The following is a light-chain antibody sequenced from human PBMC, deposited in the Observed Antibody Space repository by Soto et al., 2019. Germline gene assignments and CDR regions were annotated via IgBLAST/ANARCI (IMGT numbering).Light chain of an antibody. CDR1: QSVRSH. J-gene: IGKJ1*01. Sequence: EIVMAQSPATLSVSPGERATLSCRASQSVRSHLAWYQQKPGQAPRLLIYGASTRATGIPARFSGSGSGTEFTLTISSLQSEDFAVYYCQQYDNWAWTFGQGTKVDIK. CDR2: GAS. CDR3: QQYDNWAWT. V-gene: IGKV3-15*01.